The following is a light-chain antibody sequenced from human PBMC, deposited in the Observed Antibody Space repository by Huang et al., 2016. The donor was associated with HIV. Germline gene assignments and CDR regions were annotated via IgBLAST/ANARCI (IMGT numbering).Light chain of an antibody. CDR2: DSF. J-gene: IGKJ4*01. CDR3: QQRGAWPLT. CDR1: QNINNY. V-gene: IGKV3-11*01. Sequence: DIVLTQSPATLSLSPGQRATLSCRASQNINNYLVWYQQKPGQAPRLLICDSFNRATGIPARFSGSGSGTDFTLTINTLEPEDFAVYYCQQRGAWPLTFGGGTKVEIK.